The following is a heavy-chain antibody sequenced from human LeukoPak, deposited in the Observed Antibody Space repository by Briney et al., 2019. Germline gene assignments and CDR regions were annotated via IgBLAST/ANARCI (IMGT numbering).Heavy chain of an antibody. V-gene: IGHV4-39*07. CDR3: ARNYYDSSGYYYFYLDY. D-gene: IGHD3-22*01. CDR1: GGSISSSSYY. Sequence: SETLSLTCTVSGGSISSSSYYWGWIRQPPGKGLEWIGSIYYSGSTYYNPSPKSRVTISVDTSKNQFSLKLSSVTAADTAVYYCARNYYDSSGYYYFYLDYWGQGTLVTVSS. J-gene: IGHJ4*02. CDR2: IYYSGST.